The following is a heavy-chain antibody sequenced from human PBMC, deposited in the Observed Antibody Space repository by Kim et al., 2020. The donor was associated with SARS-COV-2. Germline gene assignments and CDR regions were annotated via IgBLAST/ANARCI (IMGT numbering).Heavy chain of an antibody. Sequence: SETLSLTCTVSGGSISSGDYYWSWIRQPPGKGLEWIGYIYYSGSTYYNPSLKSRVTISVDTSKNQFSLKLSSVTAADTAVYYCARIQTHQMTIFGVVTANWFDPWGQGTLVTVSS. CDR2: IYYSGST. D-gene: IGHD3-3*01. CDR3: ARIQTHQMTIFGVVTANWFDP. J-gene: IGHJ5*02. V-gene: IGHV4-30-4*01. CDR1: GGSISSGDYY.